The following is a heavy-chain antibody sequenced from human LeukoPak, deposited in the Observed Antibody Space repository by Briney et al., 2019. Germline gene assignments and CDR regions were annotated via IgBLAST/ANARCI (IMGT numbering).Heavy chain of an antibody. Sequence: PGGSLRLSCAASGFTFSSYRMNWVRQAPGKGLEWVSYISSSSSTIYYADSVKGRFTISRDNAKNSLYLQMNSLRDEDTAVYYCARDRGGSGSYGMDVWGQGTTVTVSS. CDR3: ARDRGGSGSYGMDV. J-gene: IGHJ6*02. V-gene: IGHV3-48*02. CDR1: GFTFSSYR. CDR2: ISSSSSTI. D-gene: IGHD3-10*01.